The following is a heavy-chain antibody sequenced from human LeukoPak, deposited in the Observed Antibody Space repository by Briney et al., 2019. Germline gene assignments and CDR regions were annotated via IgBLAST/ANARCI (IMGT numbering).Heavy chain of an antibody. CDR1: GGSISPYY. J-gene: IGHJ5*02. CDR3: ARGPLSSRTTWTWFDP. Sequence: SETLSLTCTVSGGSISPYYWTWIRQPPGQGLEWFGYVYYNGNTNYNPSLKSRITISVDTSKNQFSLRLKSVTAADTAVYYCARGPLSSRTTWTWFDPWGQGTLVTVSS. D-gene: IGHD3/OR15-3a*01. CDR2: VYYNGNT. V-gene: IGHV4-59*01.